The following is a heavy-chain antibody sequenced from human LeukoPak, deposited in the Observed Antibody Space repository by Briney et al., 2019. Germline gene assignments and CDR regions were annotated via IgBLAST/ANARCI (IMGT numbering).Heavy chain of an antibody. D-gene: IGHD6-13*01. CDR1: GYTFTTYG. V-gene: IGHV7-4-1*02. J-gene: IGHJ4*02. Sequence: ASVKVSCKASGYTFTTYGMNWVRQAPGQGLEFMGWINTNTGNPTYAQGFTGRFVFTLDTSVSTAYLQISSLKAEDTAVYYCARDSYSSSAGLAYWGQGTLVTVSS. CDR2: INTNTGNP. CDR3: ARDSYSSSAGLAY.